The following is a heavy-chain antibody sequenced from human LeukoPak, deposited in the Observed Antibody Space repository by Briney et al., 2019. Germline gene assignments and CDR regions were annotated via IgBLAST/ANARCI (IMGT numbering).Heavy chain of an antibody. V-gene: IGHV3-64*04. Sequence: GGSLRLSCSASGFTFSSYAMHWVRQAPGKGLEYVSAISSNGGSTYYADSVKGRFTISRDNSINTLNLQMNNLRAEDTAIYYCAKGLGFWSGYYTPFDYWGQGSSVTVSS. CDR2: ISSNGGST. D-gene: IGHD3-3*01. CDR3: AKGLGFWSGYYTPFDY. J-gene: IGHJ4*02. CDR1: GFTFSSYA.